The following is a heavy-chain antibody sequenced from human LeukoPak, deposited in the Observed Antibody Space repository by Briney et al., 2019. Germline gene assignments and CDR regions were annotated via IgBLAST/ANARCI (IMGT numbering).Heavy chain of an antibody. D-gene: IGHD3-22*01. J-gene: IGHJ3*02. V-gene: IGHV3-23*01. CDR2: ISGSGGST. CDR1: GFTFSSYA. CDR3: AKSHGTYYYYSSGYWSAFDI. Sequence: GGSLRLSCAASGFTFSSYAMSWVRQAPGKGLEWVSAISGSGGSTYYADSVKGRFTISRDNSKNTLYLQMNSLRAEDTAVYYCAKSHGTYYYYSSGYWSAFDIWGQGTMVTVSS.